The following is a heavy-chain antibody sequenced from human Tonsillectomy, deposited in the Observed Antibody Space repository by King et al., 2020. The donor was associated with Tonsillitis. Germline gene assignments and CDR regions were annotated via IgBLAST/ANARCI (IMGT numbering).Heavy chain of an antibody. J-gene: IGHJ4*02. Sequence: VQLVESGGGLVQPGGSLRLSCAASGLPFSSYAMSWIRQAPGQGLEWVSSVSGGVDFAYYADSVKGRFTISRDNSKNTLYLQGSSLRAEATAVYYCAKIYFGTSDTSGYYYGAYYFDYWGQGTLVTVSS. V-gene: IGHV3-23*04. CDR1: GLPFSSYA. CDR2: VSGGVDFA. CDR3: AKIYFGTSDTSGYYYGAYYFDY. D-gene: IGHD3-22*01.